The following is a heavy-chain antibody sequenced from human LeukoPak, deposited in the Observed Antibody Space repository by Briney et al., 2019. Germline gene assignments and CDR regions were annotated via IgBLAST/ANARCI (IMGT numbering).Heavy chain of an antibody. CDR3: ARVGSSWPRNWFDP. J-gene: IGHJ5*02. V-gene: IGHV1-18*01. CDR2: ISAYNGNT. D-gene: IGHD6-13*01. Sequence: GASVKVSCKASGGTFSSYAISWVRQAPGQGLEWMGWISAYNGNTNYAQKLQGRVTMTTDTSTSTAYMELRSLRSDDTAVYYCARVGSSWPRNWFDPWGQGTLVTVSS. CDR1: GGTFSSYA.